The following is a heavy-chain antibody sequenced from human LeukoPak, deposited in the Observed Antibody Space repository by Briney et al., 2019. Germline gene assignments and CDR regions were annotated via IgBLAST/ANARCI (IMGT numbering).Heavy chain of an antibody. J-gene: IGHJ4*02. D-gene: IGHD5-12*01. CDR2: ISAYNGNT. V-gene: IGHV1-18*01. CDR1: GFTFTSYG. CDR3: AAGYGYYFDY. Sequence: GGSLRLSCAASGFTFTSYGISWVRQAPGQGLEWMGWISAYNGNTNYAQKLQGRVTMTTDTSTSTAYMELRSLRSDDTAVYYCAAGYGYYFDYWGQGTLVTVSS.